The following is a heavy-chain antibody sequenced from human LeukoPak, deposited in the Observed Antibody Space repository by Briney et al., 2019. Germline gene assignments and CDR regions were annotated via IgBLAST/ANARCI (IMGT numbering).Heavy chain of an antibody. CDR2: IYYSGST. D-gene: IGHD6-13*01. J-gene: IGHJ4*02. Sequence: SETLSLTCAVYGGSFSGYYWSWIRQPPGKGLEWIGYIYYSGSTNYNPSLKSRVTISVDTSKNQFSLKLSSVTAADTAVYYCARAGGSSSWYRFDYWGQGTLVTVSS. CDR1: GGSFSGYY. CDR3: ARAGGSSSWYRFDY. V-gene: IGHV4-59*08.